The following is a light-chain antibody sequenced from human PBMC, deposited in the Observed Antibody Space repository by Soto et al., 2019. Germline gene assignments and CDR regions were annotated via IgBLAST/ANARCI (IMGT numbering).Light chain of an antibody. CDR1: QSVSSY. CDR2: GAS. V-gene: IGKV3-20*01. Sequence: IMMTQSPATLSLFPVNRATLSGRASQSVSSYLAWCQQKPGQAPRLLIYGASTRATGIPDRFSGTGSGTDFTLTISRLEPEDFAVYYCQHFGDSPITFGQGTRLEI. J-gene: IGKJ5*01. CDR3: QHFGDSPIT.